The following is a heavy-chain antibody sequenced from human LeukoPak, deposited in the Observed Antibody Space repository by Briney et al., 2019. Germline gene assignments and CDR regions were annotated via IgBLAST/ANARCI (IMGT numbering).Heavy chain of an antibody. D-gene: IGHD2-2*01. CDR3: AILFYCTTTTCYDNNWFDP. J-gene: IGHJ5*02. V-gene: IGHV3-48*01. CDR2: ISSSGSTI. CDR1: GFTLSSYT. Sequence: GGSLRLSCAASGFTLSSYTMNWVRQAPGKGLEWVSYISSSGSTIYYADSVKGRFTVSRDNAKNSLYLQMNSLRAEDTAVYYCAILFYCTTTTCYDNNWFDPWGQGTLVTVSS.